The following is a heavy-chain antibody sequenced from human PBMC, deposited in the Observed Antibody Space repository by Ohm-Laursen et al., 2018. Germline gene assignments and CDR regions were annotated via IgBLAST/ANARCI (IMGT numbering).Heavy chain of an antibody. V-gene: IGHV3-23*01. J-gene: IGHJ6*02. CDR1: GFTFSSYA. CDR3: ARGSVRLLPSHYYGMDV. CDR2: ISGSGGST. Sequence: SLRLSCAASGFTFSSYAMSWVRQAPGKGLEWVSGISGSGGSTYYADSVKGRFTISRDNSKNTLYLQMNSLRAEDTAVYYCARGSVRLLPSHYYGMDVWGQGTTVTVSS. D-gene: IGHD3-10*01.